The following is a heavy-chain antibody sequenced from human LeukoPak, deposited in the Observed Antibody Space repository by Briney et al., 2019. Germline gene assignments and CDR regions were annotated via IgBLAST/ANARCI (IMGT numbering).Heavy chain of an antibody. Sequence: ASETLSLTCTVSGGSISSYYWSWIRQPPGMRLEWIGYIYDSGSTNYNPSLKSRVTISVDTSKNQFSLKLSSVTAADTAVYYCGREERIDAFDIWGQGTTVIVSS. CDR1: GGSISSYY. CDR3: GREERIDAFDI. J-gene: IGHJ3*02. CDR2: IYDSGST. D-gene: IGHD2-15*01. V-gene: IGHV4-59*12.